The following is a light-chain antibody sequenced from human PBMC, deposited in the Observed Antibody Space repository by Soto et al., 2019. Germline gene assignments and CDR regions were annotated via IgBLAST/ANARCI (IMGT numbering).Light chain of an antibody. CDR3: QQANSFPSFT. J-gene: IGKJ3*01. V-gene: IGKV1-12*02. CDR2: AAT. CDR1: QGISRW. Sequence: DIQMTQSPSSVSASVGDRVTITCRASQGISRWLAGYQQKPGKAPKLLIYAATSLQSGVPSRFSGSGSGTDFTLTISSLQPEDFATYYWQQANSFPSFTFGPGTKVDIK.